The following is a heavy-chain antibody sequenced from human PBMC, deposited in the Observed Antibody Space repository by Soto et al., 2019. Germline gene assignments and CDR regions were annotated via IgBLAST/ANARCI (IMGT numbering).Heavy chain of an antibody. D-gene: IGHD3-10*01. CDR3: ARGAGYGSGSRRFDN. J-gene: IGHJ4*02. V-gene: IGHV1-18*01. CDR1: GYTFTTYG. Sequence: QVQLMQSGAEVTKPGASVKVSCKTSGYTFTTYGLSWVRQAPGQGLEWMGWIVADSGNTIYAQKFQGRVTMYTDTSTNTAYMELRSLTSDDSALYYCARGAGYGSGSRRFDNWGQGTLVTVSS. CDR2: IVADSGNT.